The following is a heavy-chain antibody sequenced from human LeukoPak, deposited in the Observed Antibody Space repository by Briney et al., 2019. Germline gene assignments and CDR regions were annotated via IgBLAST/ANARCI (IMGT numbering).Heavy chain of an antibody. J-gene: IGHJ4*02. CDR2: INPSGGST. D-gene: IGHD3-3*01. CDR3: ARDPTGEWLMRYYFDY. Sequence: ASVKVSCKASGYTFTSYYMHWVRQAPGQGLEWMGIINPSGGSTGYAQKFQGRVTMTRDTSTSTVYMELSSLRSEDTAVYYCARDPTGEWLMRYYFDYWAREPRSPSPQ. V-gene: IGHV1-46*01. CDR1: GYTFTSYY.